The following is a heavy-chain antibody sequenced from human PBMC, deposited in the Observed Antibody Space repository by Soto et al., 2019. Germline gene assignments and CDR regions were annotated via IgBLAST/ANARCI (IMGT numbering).Heavy chain of an antibody. J-gene: IGHJ4*02. D-gene: IGHD2-15*01. CDR2: ISATGGST. CDR1: GFTFSDYA. Sequence: GGSLRLSCAASGFTFSDYALSWVRQAPGKGLEWISVISATGGSTYYADSVKGRFTISRDDSNNTVSLQMNTLRAEDSAVYYFAKQSVGSSCYRHFDSWGQGTLVTVSS. V-gene: IGHV3-23*01. CDR3: AKQSVGSSCYRHFDS.